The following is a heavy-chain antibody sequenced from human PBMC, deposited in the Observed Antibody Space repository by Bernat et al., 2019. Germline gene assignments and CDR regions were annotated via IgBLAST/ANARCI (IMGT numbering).Heavy chain of an antibody. CDR3: ARGGCSAGDCWYCYDS. D-gene: IGHD2-21*02. CDR1: GGSFSGHY. CDR2: INHGGSF. V-gene: IGHV4-34*02. J-gene: IGHJ4*02. Sequence: QVQLQQWGAGLLKASETLSLTCAVYGGSFSGHYWTWIRQSPGKGLEWIGEINHGGSFAYNPSLSSRVNVSIETSKKQFSLKLISVTAADTAVSYCARGGCSAGDCWYCYDSWGQGIPVTVSS.